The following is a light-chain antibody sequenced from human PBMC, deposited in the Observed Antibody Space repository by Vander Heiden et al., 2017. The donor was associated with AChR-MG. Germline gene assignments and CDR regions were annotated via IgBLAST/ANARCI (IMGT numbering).Light chain of an antibody. CDR2: DAS. CDR3: QQYGSSPRT. CDR1: QSVRSNY. Sequence: EFVLTQSPGNLSLSPGERATLACGASQSVRSNYLAWYQQKPGLAPRLLIYDASSRATGIPDRFSGSGSGTDFALTISRLEPEDFAVYYCQQYGSSPRTFGQGTKVEIK. V-gene: IGKV3D-20*01. J-gene: IGKJ1*01.